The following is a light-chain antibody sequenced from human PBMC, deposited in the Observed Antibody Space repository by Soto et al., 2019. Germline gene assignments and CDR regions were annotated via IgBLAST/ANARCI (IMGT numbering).Light chain of an antibody. J-gene: IGKJ4*01. CDR2: GAS. CDR3: QQYGSSPLT. CDR1: QSVSNYF. Sequence: IMLTQSPGTLSLSQGERATLSCRASQSVSNYFLAWYQQKPGQAPRLLIYGASSRATGIPDRFSGSGSGTDFTLTISRLEPEDFAVYYCQQYGSSPLTFGGGTKVDI. V-gene: IGKV3-20*01.